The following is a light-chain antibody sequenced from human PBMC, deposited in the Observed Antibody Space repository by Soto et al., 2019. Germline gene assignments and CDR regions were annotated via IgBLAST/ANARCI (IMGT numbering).Light chain of an antibody. CDR2: GAS. J-gene: IGKJ1*01. CDR3: QQYGSSGT. V-gene: IGKV3-20*01. CDR1: QSVSNTY. Sequence: EIVLTQSPGPLSLSPGERATLSCRASQSVSNTYLAWYQQKPGQAPRLLIYGASNRATGIPDRFSGSGSGTDFTLTISRLEPEDFAVYYCQQYGSSGTFGQGTKVEIK.